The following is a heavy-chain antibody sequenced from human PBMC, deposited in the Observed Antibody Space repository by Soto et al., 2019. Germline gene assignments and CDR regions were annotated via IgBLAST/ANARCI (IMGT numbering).Heavy chain of an antibody. V-gene: IGHV3-11*01. CDR2: ISSSGSTI. D-gene: IGHD1-26*01. J-gene: IGHJ6*02. CDR3: ARASGSGSYLGYYYYYYSLDV. CDR1: GFTFSDYY. Sequence: PGGSLRLSCAASGFTFSDYYMSWIRQAPGKGLGWVSYISSSGSTIYYADSVKGRFTISRDNAKNSLYLQMNSLRAEDTAVYYCARASGSGSYLGYYYYYYSLDVWGQGTTVTVSS.